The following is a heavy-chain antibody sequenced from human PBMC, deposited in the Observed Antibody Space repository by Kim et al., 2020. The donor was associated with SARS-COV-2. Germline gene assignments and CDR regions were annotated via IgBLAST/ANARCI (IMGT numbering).Heavy chain of an antibody. CDR3: ARGWFGELSGSGYYYGMDV. CDR2: ISYDGNKK. V-gene: IGHV3-30*03. J-gene: IGHJ6*02. Sequence: GGSLRLSCVASRISFSSFGMHWVRQAPGKGLEWVAVISYDGNKKYYADSVKGRFTISRDNPKNTLYLQMNSLRAEDTAVYYCARGWFGELSGSGYYYGMDVWGQGTTVTVSS. CDR1: RISFSSFG. D-gene: IGHD3-10*01.